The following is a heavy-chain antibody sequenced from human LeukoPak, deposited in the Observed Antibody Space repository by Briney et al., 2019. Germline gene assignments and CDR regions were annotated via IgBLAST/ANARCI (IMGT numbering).Heavy chain of an antibody. V-gene: IGHV4-59*01. CDR2: IYYSGST. CDR3: ASMKRRPAVAVIDY. Sequence: TSETLSLTCTVSGGSISSYYWSWIRQPPGKGLEWIGYIYYSGSTNYNPSLKSRVTISVDTSKNQFSLKLSSVTAADTAVYYCASMKRRPAVAVIDYWGQGTLVTVSS. D-gene: IGHD6-19*01. CDR1: GGSISSYY. J-gene: IGHJ4*02.